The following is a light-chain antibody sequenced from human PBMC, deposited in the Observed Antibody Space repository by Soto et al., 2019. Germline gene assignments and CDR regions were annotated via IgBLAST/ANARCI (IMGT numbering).Light chain of an antibody. Sequence: DIQMTQSPPSLSASVGDRVTISCRASQTINIYVNWFQQKPGKAPNLLIFAASNLRSGVPSRFSGSGSGTEFTLTISSLQPEDFATYFCQQNYNAPYTLGPGTKVDIK. CDR1: QTINIY. J-gene: IGKJ3*01. V-gene: IGKV1-39*01. CDR2: AAS. CDR3: QQNYNAPYT.